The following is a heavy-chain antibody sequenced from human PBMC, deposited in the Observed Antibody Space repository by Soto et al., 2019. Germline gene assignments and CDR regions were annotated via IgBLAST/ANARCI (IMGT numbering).Heavy chain of an antibody. J-gene: IGHJ4*02. CDR1: GFTFSTYV. Sequence: PGGSLRLSCAASGFTFSTYVMHWVRQAPGKGLEWLAVISYDGGSKNYADSVKGRFTISRDNSKNTLYLQMNNLRIEDTAVYYCVRDGPHVTIYEYGHYWGQGTLVTVSS. CDR2: ISYDGGSK. D-gene: IGHD3-3*01. CDR3: VRDGPHVTIYEYGHY. V-gene: IGHV3-30-3*01.